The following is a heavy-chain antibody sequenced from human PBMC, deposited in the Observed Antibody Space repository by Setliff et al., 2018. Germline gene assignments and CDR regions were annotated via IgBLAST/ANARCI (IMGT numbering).Heavy chain of an antibody. V-gene: IGHV4-38-2*01. CDR1: GSSIISDYY. J-gene: IGHJ6*02. CDR2: IFQSGNT. CDR3: ATLLANYGSGMDA. Sequence: SETLSLTCAVSGSSIISDYYWVWIRQPPGRGLEWIGSIFQSGNTYYNPSLKSRVTISVDTSKNQFSLKVNSVTAADTAVYYCATLLANYGSGMDAWGQGTTVTVS. D-gene: IGHD3-10*01.